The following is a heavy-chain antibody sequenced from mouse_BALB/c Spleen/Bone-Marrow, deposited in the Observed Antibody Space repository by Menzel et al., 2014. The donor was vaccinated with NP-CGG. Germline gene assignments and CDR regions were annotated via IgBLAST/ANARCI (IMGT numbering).Heavy chain of an antibody. V-gene: IGHV1-7*01. D-gene: IGHD2-4*01. CDR3: ARDDYDAFAY. CDR1: GYTFTSYW. CDR2: INPSTGYT. J-gene: IGHJ3*01. Sequence: VQLQQSGAELAKPGASVKMSCKASGYTFTSYWMHWVRQRPGQGLEWTGYINPSTGYTEYNQRFKDKATLAAVKSSTTAYMQLSSLTSEDSAAYYCARDDYDAFAYWGQGTLVTVSA.